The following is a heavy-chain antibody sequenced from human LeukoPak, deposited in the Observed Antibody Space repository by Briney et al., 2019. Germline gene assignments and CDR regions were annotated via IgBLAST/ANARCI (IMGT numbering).Heavy chain of an antibody. CDR2: MSYDGNNK. D-gene: IGHD4-23*01. CDR3: ARQGAMPTVAPDAFDI. CDR1: GFTFSSYA. J-gene: IGHJ3*02. V-gene: IGHV3-30-3*01. Sequence: GGSLRLSCAASGFTFSSYAMHWVRQAPGKGLEWVAVMSYDGNNKYYADSVKGRFTISRDNSKNTLYLQMNSLRAEGTAVYCCARQGAMPTVAPDAFDIWGQGTMVTVSS.